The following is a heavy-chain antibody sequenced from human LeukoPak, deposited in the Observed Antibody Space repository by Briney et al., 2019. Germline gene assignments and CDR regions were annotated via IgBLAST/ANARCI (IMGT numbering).Heavy chain of an antibody. J-gene: IGHJ6*04. CDR1: GFTFDDYA. CDR3: AKWDFGVVMDNRHGVDV. Sequence: GGSLRLSCAASGFTFDDYAMHWVRQAPGKGLEWVSGISWNSGSIGYADSVKGRFTISRDNAKNSLYLQMNSLRAEDTALYYCAKWDFGVVMDNRHGVDVWGKGTTVTVSS. V-gene: IGHV3-9*01. D-gene: IGHD3-3*01. CDR2: ISWNSGSI.